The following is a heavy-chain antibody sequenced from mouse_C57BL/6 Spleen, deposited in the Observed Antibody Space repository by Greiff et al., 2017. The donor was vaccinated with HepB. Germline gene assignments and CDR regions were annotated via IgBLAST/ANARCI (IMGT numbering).Heavy chain of an antibody. Sequence: ESGPGLVKPSQSLSLTCSVTGYSITSGYYWNWIRQFPGNKLEWMSYISYGGSNNYNPSLKNRISITRDTSKNHFFLKLNSVTTEDTATYYCARDITTVVDWYFDVWGTGTTVTVSS. V-gene: IGHV3-6*01. CDR3: ARDITTVVDWYFDV. CDR1: GYSITSGYY. J-gene: IGHJ1*03. D-gene: IGHD1-1*01. CDR2: ISYGGSN.